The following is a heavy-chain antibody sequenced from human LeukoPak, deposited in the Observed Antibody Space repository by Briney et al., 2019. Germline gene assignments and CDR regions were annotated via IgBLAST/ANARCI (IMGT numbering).Heavy chain of an antibody. CDR1: GGSISSYY. Sequence: SETLSLTCTVSGGSISSYYWSWIRQPPGKGLEWIGYIYYSGSTNYNPSLKSRVTISVDTSKNQSSLKLSSVTAADTAVYYCASEVRGYSGKYYYYYMDVWGKGTTVTVSS. CDR3: ASEVRGYSGKYYYYYMDV. CDR2: IYYSGST. V-gene: IGHV4-59*01. J-gene: IGHJ6*03. D-gene: IGHD5-18*01.